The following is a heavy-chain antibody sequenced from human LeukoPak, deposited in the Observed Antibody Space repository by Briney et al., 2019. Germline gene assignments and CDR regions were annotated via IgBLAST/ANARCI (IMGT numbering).Heavy chain of an antibody. CDR2: INTNTGNP. CDR1: GYTFTSYA. CDR3: ARDSRGTNTIYTWFDP. V-gene: IGHV7-4-1*02. D-gene: IGHD2-8*01. Sequence: ASVKVSCKASGYTFTSYAMNWVRQAPGQGLEWMGWINTNTGNPTYAQGFTGRFVFSLDTSVSTAYLQMNSLRAEDTAVYYCARDSRGTNTIYTWFDPWGQGTLVTASS. J-gene: IGHJ5*02.